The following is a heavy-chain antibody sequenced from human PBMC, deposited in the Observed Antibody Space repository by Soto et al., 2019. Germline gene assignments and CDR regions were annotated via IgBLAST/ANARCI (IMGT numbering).Heavy chain of an antibody. Sequence: ETLSLTCAVYCGSFSGHSWTWIRQSPGKGLEWIGDINHSGRVNYSPSLKSRVTISLDTSKNQFSLTLSAVTAADTAMYYCSTRAYDTNGYYRFDPWGQGTLVTVSS. CDR1: CGSFSGHS. CDR3: STRAYDTNGYYRFDP. CDR2: INHSGRV. D-gene: IGHD3-22*01. J-gene: IGHJ5*01. V-gene: IGHV4-34*01.